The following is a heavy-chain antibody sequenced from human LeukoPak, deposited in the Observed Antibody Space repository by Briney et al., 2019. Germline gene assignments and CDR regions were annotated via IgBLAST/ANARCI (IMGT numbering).Heavy chain of an antibody. V-gene: IGHV3-53*01. J-gene: IGHJ4*02. Sequence: PGGSLRLSCEVSGFPVRSRYMTWVRQPPGKGLECVAVIYSGGTTYHIDSVKGRFTISRDISKSTMYLEMNNLRVEDTAIYYRASLEGGPSDGRWGQGTLVTVSS. CDR2: IYSGGTT. CDR3: ASLEGGPSDGR. CDR1: GFPVRSRY. D-gene: IGHD3-3*01.